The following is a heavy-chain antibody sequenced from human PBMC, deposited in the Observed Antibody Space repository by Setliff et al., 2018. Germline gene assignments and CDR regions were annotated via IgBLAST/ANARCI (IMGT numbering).Heavy chain of an antibody. J-gene: IGHJ6*02. CDR2: IKQDGSEK. CDR3: ARSPRGGSRNYYYYGMDV. Sequence: GGSLRLSCAASGFTFSSYWMSWVRQAPGKGLEWVANIKQDGSEKYYVDSVKGRFTISRDNAKNSLYLQMNSLRAEDTAVYYCARSPRGGSRNYYYYGMDVWGQGTTVTVSS. CDR1: GFTFSSYW. D-gene: IGHD3-10*01. V-gene: IGHV3-7*01.